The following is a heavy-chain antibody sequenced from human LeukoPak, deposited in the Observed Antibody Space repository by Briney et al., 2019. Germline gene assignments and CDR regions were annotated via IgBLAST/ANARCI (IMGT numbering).Heavy chain of an antibody. CDR2: IYYSGST. CDR3: AASARLILQESVY. CDR1: GGSISSYY. J-gene: IGHJ4*02. V-gene: IGHV4-59*08. Sequence: SETLSLTCTVSGGSISSYYWSWIRQPPGKGLEWIGYIYYSGSTTYNPSLRSRVTISVGTSKNQFSLRLSSVTAADTAVYYCAASARLILQESVYWGQGAQVTVSS. D-gene: IGHD6-19*01.